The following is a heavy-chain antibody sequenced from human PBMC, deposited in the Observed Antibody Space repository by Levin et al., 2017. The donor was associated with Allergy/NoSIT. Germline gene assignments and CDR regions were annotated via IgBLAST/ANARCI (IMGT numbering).Heavy chain of an antibody. CDR3: AREDAIRTV. J-gene: IGHJ4*02. D-gene: IGHD3/OR15-3a*01. V-gene: IGHV3-53*01. Sequence: AGESLKISCAASGFTVSSNYMSWVRQAPGKGLEWVSVIYSGGSTYYADSVKGRFTISRDNSKNTLYLQMNSLRAEDTAVYYCAREDAIRTVWGQGTLVTVSS. CDR2: IYSGGST. CDR1: GFTVSSNY.